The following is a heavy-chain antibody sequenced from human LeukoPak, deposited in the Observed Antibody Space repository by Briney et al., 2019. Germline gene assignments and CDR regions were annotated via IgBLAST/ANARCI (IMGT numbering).Heavy chain of an antibody. D-gene: IGHD3-3*01. Sequence: GASVKVSCKASGYTFTSYGISWVRQAPGQGLEGMGWISAYNGNTNYAQKLQGRVTMTTDTSTSTAYMELRSLRSDDTAVYYCARDLRDYDFWSGYYSPSLDYWGQGTLVTVSS. CDR1: GYTFTSYG. CDR3: ARDLRDYDFWSGYYSPSLDY. V-gene: IGHV1-18*01. J-gene: IGHJ4*02. CDR2: ISAYNGNT.